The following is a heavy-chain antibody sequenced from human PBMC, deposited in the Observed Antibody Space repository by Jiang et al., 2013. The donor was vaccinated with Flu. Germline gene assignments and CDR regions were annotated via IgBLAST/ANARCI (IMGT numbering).Heavy chain of an antibody. Sequence: SGAEVKKPGSSVKVSCKASGGTFSSYAISWVRQAPGQGLEWMGRIIPILGIANYAQKFQGRVTITADKSTSTAYMELSSLRSEDTAVYYCARGGSSPDYYYYYGMDVWGKGTTVTVSS. CDR2: IIPILGIA. D-gene: IGHD3-10*01. J-gene: IGHJ6*04. CDR3: ARGGSSPDYYYYYGMDV. V-gene: IGHV1-69*04. CDR1: GGTFSSYA.